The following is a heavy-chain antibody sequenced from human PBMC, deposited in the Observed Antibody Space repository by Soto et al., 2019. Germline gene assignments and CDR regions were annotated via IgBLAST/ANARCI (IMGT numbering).Heavy chain of an antibody. D-gene: IGHD3-22*01. CDR1: GGSISSYY. Sequence: SETLSLTCTVSGGSISSYYWSWIRQPPGKGLEWIGYIYYSGSTNYNPSLKGRVTISVDTSKNQFSLKLSSVTAADTAVYYCARGDYYDRSGYSIWGQGTMVTVS. CDR3: ARGDYYDRSGYSI. CDR2: IYYSGST. J-gene: IGHJ3*02. V-gene: IGHV4-59*01.